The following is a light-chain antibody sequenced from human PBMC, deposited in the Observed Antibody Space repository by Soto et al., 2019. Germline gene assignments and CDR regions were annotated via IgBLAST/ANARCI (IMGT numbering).Light chain of an antibody. CDR3: QRFNRCPLS. J-gene: IGKJ4*01. V-gene: IGKV3-15*01. CDR2: DTS. Sequence: IVLTQSPSSLSVSQRERATLSCLASQSVGSTLNWYQQKPGQAPRLLIYDTSIRATGIPARFSGSGSGTEFTLTIASLQSEDFGVYYCQRFNRCPLSFGGGSIVDIK. CDR1: QSVGST.